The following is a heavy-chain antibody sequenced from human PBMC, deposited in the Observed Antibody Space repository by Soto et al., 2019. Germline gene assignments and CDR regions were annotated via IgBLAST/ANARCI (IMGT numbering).Heavy chain of an antibody. D-gene: IGHD1-26*01. CDR2: IGPESGAT. Sequence: GASVKVSCKASGYTFTGHYIHWVRQAPGQGPEWMGEIGPESGATRYAQKFQGRVSMTRDMSTTTVYMELNNLSPDDTAVYYCGRGRSGQIVVFYWGQGTPVTVSS. CDR3: GRGRSGQIVVFY. CDR1: GYTFTGHY. V-gene: IGHV1-2*02. J-gene: IGHJ4*02.